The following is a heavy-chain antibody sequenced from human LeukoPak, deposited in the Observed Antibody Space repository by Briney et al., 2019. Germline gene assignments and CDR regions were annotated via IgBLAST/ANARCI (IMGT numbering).Heavy chain of an antibody. D-gene: IGHD5-24*01. Sequence: PGGSLRLSCAASGFTFSSYSMNWVRQAPGKGLEWVSSISSSSSYIYYADSVKGRFTISRDNAKNSLYLQMNSLRAEDTAVYYCARDGYNLGYAFDIWGQGTMVTVSS. CDR2: ISSSSSYI. CDR1: GFTFSSYS. CDR3: ARDGYNLGYAFDI. V-gene: IGHV3-21*01. J-gene: IGHJ3*02.